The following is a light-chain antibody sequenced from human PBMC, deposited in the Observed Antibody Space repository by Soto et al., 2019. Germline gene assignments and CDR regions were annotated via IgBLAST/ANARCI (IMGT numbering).Light chain of an antibody. V-gene: IGKV1-39*01. J-gene: IGKJ2*01. CDR3: QQTFSTRYT. Sequence: DIQMTQSPSSLSASVGDRVTITCRASQTINTYLNWYQHKPGKAPNLLIYAASSLQSGVPSRFSGSGSETDFTLTISSLQPEDFATYYCQQTFSTRYTFGQGSKVEIX. CDR1: QTINTY. CDR2: AAS.